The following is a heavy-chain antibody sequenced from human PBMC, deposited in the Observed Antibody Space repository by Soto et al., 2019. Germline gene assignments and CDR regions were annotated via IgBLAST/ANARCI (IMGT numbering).Heavy chain of an antibody. CDR3: AGILYISSAPFDP. CDR2: INAGNGDT. Sequence: ASVKVSCKASGYTFTAYAIHWVRQAPGQRLEWMGWINAGNGDTKYSQNFQGRVAITRDTSASTAYMELSSLRSEDTAVYYCAGILYISSAPFDPWGQGTLVTVSS. V-gene: IGHV1-3*01. CDR1: GYTFTAYA. D-gene: IGHD3-9*01. J-gene: IGHJ5*02.